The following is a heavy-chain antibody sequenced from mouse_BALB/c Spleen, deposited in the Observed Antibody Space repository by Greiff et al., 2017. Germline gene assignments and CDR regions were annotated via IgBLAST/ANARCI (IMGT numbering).Heavy chain of an antibody. Sequence: EVQLQESGPGLVKPSQSLSLTCSVTGYSITSGYYWNWIRQFPGNKLEWMGYISYDGSNNYNPSLKNRISITRDTSKNQFFLKLNSVTTEDTATYYCARDRNSLLRLGYFDYWGQGTTLTVSS. CDR2: ISYDGSN. CDR1: GYSITSGYY. J-gene: IGHJ2*01. V-gene: IGHV3-6*02. CDR3: ARDRNSLLRLGYFDY. D-gene: IGHD1-2*01.